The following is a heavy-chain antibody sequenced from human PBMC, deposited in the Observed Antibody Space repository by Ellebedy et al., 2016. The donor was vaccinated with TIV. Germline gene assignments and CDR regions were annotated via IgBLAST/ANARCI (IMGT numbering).Heavy chain of an antibody. D-gene: IGHD3-3*01. V-gene: IGHV4-34*01. Sequence: SETLSLTXAVYGGSFSGYYWSWIRQPPGKGLEWIGEINHSGSTNYNPSLKSRVTISVDTSKNQFSLKLSSVTAADTAVYYCARASRHDFWSGYRGGDFDYWGQGTLVTVSS. CDR1: GGSFSGYY. CDR3: ARASRHDFWSGYRGGDFDY. J-gene: IGHJ4*02. CDR2: INHSGST.